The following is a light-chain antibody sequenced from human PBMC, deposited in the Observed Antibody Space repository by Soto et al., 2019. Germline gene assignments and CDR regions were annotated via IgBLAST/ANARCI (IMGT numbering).Light chain of an antibody. J-gene: IGLJ2*01. V-gene: IGLV2-14*01. CDR2: DVS. CDR3: SSYTSSSTLVV. CDR1: SSDVGGYNY. Sequence: QSALTQPASVSGSPGQSITISCTGTSSDVGGYNYVSWYQQHPGKVPKLMIYDVSNRPSGVSNRFSGSKSGNTASLTISGLQAEDEADNYCSSYTSSSTLVVFGGGTKLT.